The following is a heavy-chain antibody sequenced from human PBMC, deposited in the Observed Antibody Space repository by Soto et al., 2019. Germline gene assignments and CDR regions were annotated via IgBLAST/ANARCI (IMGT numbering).Heavy chain of an antibody. V-gene: IGHV5-51*01. J-gene: IGHJ4*02. Sequence: GESLKISCKGSGYSFTSYWIGWVRQMPGKGLEWMGIIYPGDSDTRYSPSFQGQVTISADKSTSTAYLQWSSLRASDTAMYYFVRHGNGHPDHFAYWGQGSLVPGSA. CDR1: GYSFTSYW. D-gene: IGHD2-8*01. CDR2: IYPGDSDT. CDR3: VRHGNGHPDHFAY.